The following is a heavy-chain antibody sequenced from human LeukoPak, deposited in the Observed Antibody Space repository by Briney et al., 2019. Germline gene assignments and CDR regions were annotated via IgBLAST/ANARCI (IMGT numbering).Heavy chain of an antibody. CDR1: GGSISSYY. D-gene: IGHD1-26*01. Sequence: PSETLSLTCTVSGGSISSYYWSWIRQPPGKGLEWIGYIYYSGSTNYNPSLKSRVTISVDTSKNQFSLKLSSVTAADTAAYYCARGDMYYFDYWGQGTLVTVSS. J-gene: IGHJ4*02. CDR2: IYYSGST. V-gene: IGHV4-59*01. CDR3: ARGDMYYFDY.